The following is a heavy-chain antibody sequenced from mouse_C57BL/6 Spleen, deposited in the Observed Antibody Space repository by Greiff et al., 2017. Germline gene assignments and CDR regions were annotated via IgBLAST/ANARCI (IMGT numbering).Heavy chain of an antibody. CDR2: IWGDGST. V-gene: IGHV2-3*01. CDR3: AKLWIYYGYDGGAWFAY. D-gene: IGHD2-2*01. Sequence: VQVVESGPGLVAPSQSLSITCTVPGFSLTSYGVSWVRQPPGKGLEWLGVIWGDGSTNYHSALISRLSISKDNSKSQVFLKLNSLQTDDTATYYCAKLWIYYGYDGGAWFAYCGEGTLVTVSA. CDR1: GFSLTSYG. J-gene: IGHJ3*01.